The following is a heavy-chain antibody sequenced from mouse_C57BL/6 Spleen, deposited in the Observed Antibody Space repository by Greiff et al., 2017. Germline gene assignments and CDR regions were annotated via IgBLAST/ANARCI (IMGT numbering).Heavy chain of an antibody. V-gene: IGHV1-52*01. D-gene: IGHD3-2*02. J-gene: IGHJ3*01. CDR3: AREDSSGYGAY. CDR2: IDPSDSET. Sequence: QVQLQQPGAELVRPGSSVKLSCKASGYTFTSYWMHWVKQRPIQGLEWIGNIDPSDSETHYNQKFKDKATLTVDKSSSTAYMQLSSLTSEDSAVYYCAREDSSGYGAYWGQGTLVTVSA. CDR1: GYTFTSYW.